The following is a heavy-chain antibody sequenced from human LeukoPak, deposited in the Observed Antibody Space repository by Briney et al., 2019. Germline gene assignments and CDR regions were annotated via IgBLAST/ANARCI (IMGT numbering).Heavy chain of an antibody. CDR3: ARGDSGYDYGFDY. J-gene: IGHJ4*02. CDR2: IIPIFGTT. Sequence: ASVKVSCKASGGTFSTHGINWGRQAPGQGLGWMGGIIPIFGTTNYAQKFQGRVTITTDEPTSTGYMELRSLRSDDTAVYFCARGDSGYDYGFDYWGQGTLVTVSS. V-gene: IGHV1-69*05. D-gene: IGHD5-12*01. CDR1: GGTFSTHG.